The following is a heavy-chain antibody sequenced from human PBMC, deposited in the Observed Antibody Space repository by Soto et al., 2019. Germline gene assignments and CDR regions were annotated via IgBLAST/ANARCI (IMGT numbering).Heavy chain of an antibody. CDR2: IKSKADGGTT. J-gene: IGHJ4*02. CDR3: TKVLGYCSGGNCFTFDY. CDR1: GFPFSKAW. Sequence: EVQLVESGGGLVKPGGSLRLSCAASGFPFSKAWMSWVRQVPGKGLEWVGRIKSKADGGTTDYAAQVKGRFTISSDDSSNTLYLQMNSLKTEDTAVYYCTKVLGYCSGGNCFTFDYWGQGAVVTVSS. V-gene: IGHV3-15*01. D-gene: IGHD2-15*01.